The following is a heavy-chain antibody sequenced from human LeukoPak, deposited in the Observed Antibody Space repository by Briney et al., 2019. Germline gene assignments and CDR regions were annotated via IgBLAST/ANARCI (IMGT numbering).Heavy chain of an antibody. CDR3: ARDHDGAFDY. J-gene: IGHJ4*02. D-gene: IGHD3-16*01. CDR2: IYYSGST. Sequence: SETLSLTCTVSGGSINSGGYYWSWIRQHPGKGLEWIGYIYYSGSTYYNPSLKSRITVSEDTSKNQFSLKLSSVTAADTAVYYCARDHDGAFDYWGQGILVTVSS. CDR1: GGSINSGGYY. V-gene: IGHV4-31*03.